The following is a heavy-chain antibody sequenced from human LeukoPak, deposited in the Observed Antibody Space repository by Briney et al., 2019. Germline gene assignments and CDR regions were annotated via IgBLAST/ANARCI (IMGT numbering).Heavy chain of an antibody. CDR2: INQDGRGI. CDR1: GFTFSDVW. V-gene: IGHV3-7*01. J-gene: IGHJ4*02. Sequence: PGGSLRLSCAASGFTFSDVWMSWVRQAPGKGLEWVANINQDGRGIYYVDSVKGRFSISRDNTNNLLYLQMNSLRAEDTAMYFCPRDSFRSLDYWGQGTLVTVSS. CDR3: PRDSFRSLDY.